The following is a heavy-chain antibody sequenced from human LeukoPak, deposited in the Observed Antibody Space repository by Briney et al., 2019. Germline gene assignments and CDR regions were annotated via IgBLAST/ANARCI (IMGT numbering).Heavy chain of an antibody. J-gene: IGHJ5*02. Sequence: GRSLRLSCAASGFTFSSYAMHWVRQAPGKGLEWVAVISYDGSNKYYADSVKGRFTISRDNSKNTLYLQMNSLRAEDTAVYYCAREASFGITMVRGVPYNWFDPWGQGTLVTVSS. D-gene: IGHD3-10*01. CDR2: ISYDGSNK. CDR3: AREASFGITMVRGVPYNWFDP. V-gene: IGHV3-30*04. CDR1: GFTFSSYA.